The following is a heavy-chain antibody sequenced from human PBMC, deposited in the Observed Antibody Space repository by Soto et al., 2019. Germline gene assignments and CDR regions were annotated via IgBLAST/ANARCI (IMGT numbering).Heavy chain of an antibody. CDR2: IYYSGST. D-gene: IGHD4-17*01. J-gene: IGHJ5*02. V-gene: IGHV4-59*01. CDR3: ARNGDLNWFAP. CDR1: GGSISSYY. Sequence: SETLSLTCTVSGGSISSYYWSWIRQPPGKGLEWIGYIYYSGSTNYNPSLKSRVTISVDTSKNQFSLKLSSVTAADTAVYYCARNGDLNWFAPWGQGTLVTVSS.